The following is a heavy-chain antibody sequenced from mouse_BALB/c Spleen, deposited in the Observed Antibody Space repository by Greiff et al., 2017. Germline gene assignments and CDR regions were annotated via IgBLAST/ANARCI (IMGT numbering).Heavy chain of an antibody. CDR1: GFNIKDTY. J-gene: IGHJ4*01. CDR2: IDPANGNT. CDR3: ARSSRQLGLPYAMDY. V-gene: IGHV14-3*02. D-gene: IGHD3-2*01. Sequence: VQLQQSGAELVKPGASVKLSCTASGFNIKDTYMHWVKQRPEQGLEWIGRIDPANGNTKYDPKFQGKATITADTSSNTAYLQLNSLTSEDSAVYYCARSSRQLGLPYAMDYWGQGTSVTVSS.